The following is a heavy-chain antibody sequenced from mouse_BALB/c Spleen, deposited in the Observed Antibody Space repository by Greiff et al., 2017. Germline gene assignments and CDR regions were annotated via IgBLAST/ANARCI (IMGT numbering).Heavy chain of an antibody. J-gene: IGHJ4*01. Sequence: EVKVVESGGGLVQPGGSLKLSCAASGFTFSSYGMSWVRQTPDKRLELVATINSNGGSTYYPDSVKGRFTISRDNAKNTLYLQMSSLKSEDTAMYYCARELYRDAMDYWGQGTSVTVSS. CDR2: INSNGGST. CDR1: GFTFSSYG. V-gene: IGHV5-6-3*01. CDR3: ARELYRDAMDY.